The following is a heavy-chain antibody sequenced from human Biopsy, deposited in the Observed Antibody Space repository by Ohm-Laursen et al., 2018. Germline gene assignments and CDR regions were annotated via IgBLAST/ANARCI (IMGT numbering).Heavy chain of an antibody. CDR2: ISNDGDIK. CDR3: AKDRFPYTSGYSSVFEY. CDR1: GFTFSSYG. D-gene: IGHD3-22*01. J-gene: IGHJ4*02. V-gene: IGHV3-30*18. Sequence: SLRLSCSASGFTFSSYGMHSVRQAPGKALEWVSLISNDGDIKYSADSMEGRFTISRDNSRNTLFLQMNSLKAEDTAVYYCAKDRFPYTSGYSSVFEYWGQGTLVTVSS.